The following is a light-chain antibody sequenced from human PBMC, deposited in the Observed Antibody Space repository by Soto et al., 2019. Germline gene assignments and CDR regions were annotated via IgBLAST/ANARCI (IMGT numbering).Light chain of an antibody. CDR1: QSVSSAY. V-gene: IGKV3-20*01. J-gene: IGKJ1*01. Sequence: EIVLTQSPGTLSLSPGERATLSCRASQSVSSAYLAWYQHKPGQPPTLLIYAASSRVTGIPDRFSGSGSGTDFTLTISRLETEDFAVYYCQKYGSSSTWTFGQGTTVDIK. CDR2: AAS. CDR3: QKYGSSSTWT.